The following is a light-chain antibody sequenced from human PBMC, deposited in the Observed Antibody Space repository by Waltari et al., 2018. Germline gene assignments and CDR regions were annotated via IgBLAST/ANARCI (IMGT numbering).Light chain of an antibody. J-gene: IGKJ1*01. CDR3: QQSFSSPWT. V-gene: IGKV1-39*01. CDR2: GGT. Sequence: DIQMTQSPSSLSASVGDTVTVTCRASQNFRTHLNWYQQKPATAPKLLIYGGTTLQRGVPSRFSGSASGTDFTLTVSNLQPDDFAIYFCQQSFSSPWTFGQGTRV. CDR1: QNFRTH.